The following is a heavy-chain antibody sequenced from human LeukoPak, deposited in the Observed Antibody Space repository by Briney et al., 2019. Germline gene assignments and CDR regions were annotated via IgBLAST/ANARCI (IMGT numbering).Heavy chain of an antibody. J-gene: IGHJ4*02. CDR2: IKQDGSEK. Sequence: PGGSLRLSCAASGFTFSGYWMTWVRQAPGKGLEWVANIKQDGSEKYYVDSVKGRFTISRGNAKKTLYLQMNSLRAEDTAVYNCARTRYADYWGQGTLVTVSS. V-gene: IGHV3-7*01. D-gene: IGHD3-9*01. CDR1: GFTFSGYW. CDR3: ARTRYADY.